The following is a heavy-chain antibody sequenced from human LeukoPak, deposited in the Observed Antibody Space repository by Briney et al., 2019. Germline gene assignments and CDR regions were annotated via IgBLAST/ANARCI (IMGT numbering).Heavy chain of an antibody. CDR1: GYTFTGYY. D-gene: IGHD2-2*01. J-gene: IGHJ4*02. V-gene: IGHV1-2*02. Sequence: GASVKVSCKASGYTFTGYYMHWVRQAPGQGLEWMGWINPNSGDTKYAQKFQGRVTMTRGTSISTAYMELSRLRSDDTAVYYCARDGVGDQLLVYWGQGTLVTVSS. CDR2: INPNSGDT. CDR3: ARDGVGDQLLVY.